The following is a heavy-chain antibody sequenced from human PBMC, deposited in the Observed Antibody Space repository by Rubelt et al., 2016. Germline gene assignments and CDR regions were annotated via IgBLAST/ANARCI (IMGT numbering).Heavy chain of an antibody. CDR3: ARDSRNDAFDI. D-gene: IGHD5-18*01. Sequence: KGLEWMGIIYPGDSDTRYSPSFQGPVTISADKSISTAYLQWSSLKASDTAMYYCARDSRNDAFDIWGQGTMVTVSS. V-gene: IGHV5-51*01. CDR2: IYPGDSDT. J-gene: IGHJ3*02.